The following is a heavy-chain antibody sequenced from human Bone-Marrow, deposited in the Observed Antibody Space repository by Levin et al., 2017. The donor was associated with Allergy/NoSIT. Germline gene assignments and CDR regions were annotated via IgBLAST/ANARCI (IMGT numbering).Heavy chain of an antibody. Sequence: ESGPTLVKPTQTLTLTCTFAGFSLTTSAMCVSWVRQPPGKAPEWLARIDWDDDKYYTTSLKTRLSISKDASKNQVVLTLTDVDPLDTATYYCARIMSTSGWDHDSWGQGTLVTVSS. CDR3: ARIMSTSGWDHDS. J-gene: IGHJ4*02. CDR2: IDWDDDK. D-gene: IGHD6-19*01. V-gene: IGHV2-70*11. CDR1: GFSLTTSAMC.